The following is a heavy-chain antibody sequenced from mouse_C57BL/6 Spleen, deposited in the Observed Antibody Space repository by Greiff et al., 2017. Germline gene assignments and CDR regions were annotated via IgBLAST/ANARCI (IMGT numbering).Heavy chain of an antibody. V-gene: IGHV1-80*01. CDR3: AREVYDGYPYAMDY. J-gene: IGHJ4*01. CDR2: IYPGDGDT. D-gene: IGHD2-3*01. Sequence: QVQLQQSGAELVKPGASVKISCKASGYAFSSYWMNWVKQRPGKGLEWIGQIYPGDGDTNYNGKFKGKATLTADKSSSTAYMQLSSLTSEDSAVYFCAREVYDGYPYAMDYWGQGTSVTVSS. CDR1: GYAFSSYW.